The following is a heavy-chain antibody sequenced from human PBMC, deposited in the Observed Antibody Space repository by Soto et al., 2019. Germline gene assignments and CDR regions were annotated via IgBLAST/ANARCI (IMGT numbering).Heavy chain of an antibody. CDR3: AGTMGYDGYSFDP. J-gene: IGHJ5*02. CDR1: GGSISSGGYY. D-gene: IGHD5-12*01. V-gene: IGHV4-31*03. Sequence: QVQLQESGPGLVKPSQTLSLTCTVSGGSISSGGYYWSWIRQHPGKGLEWIGYIYYSGSTYYNPSHKRRVXXSXDXXKNQFSLKLSSVTAADTAVYYCAGTMGYDGYSFDPWGQGTLVTVSS. CDR2: IYYSGST.